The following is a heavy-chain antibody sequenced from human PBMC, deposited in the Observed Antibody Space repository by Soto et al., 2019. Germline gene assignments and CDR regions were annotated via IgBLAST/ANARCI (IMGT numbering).Heavy chain of an antibody. CDR1: GLSVSDNY. Sequence: GGSQRLSCAASGLSVSDNYMSWVRRAPGKGLDWISVIYSSGDTYYAHSVKGRLTIPRYNSRNTLYLHINDLRVEETTIYYCTRDAGYGMGVSFDLWGQGITVTVSS. CDR2: IYSSGDT. J-gene: IGHJ5*02. V-gene: IGHV3-66*01. D-gene: IGHD2-8*01. CDR3: TRDAGYGMGVSFDL.